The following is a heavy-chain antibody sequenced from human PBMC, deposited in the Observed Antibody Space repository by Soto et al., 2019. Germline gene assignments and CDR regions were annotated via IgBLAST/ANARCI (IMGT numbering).Heavy chain of an antibody. CDR2: ISGSGGST. CDR1: GFTFSSYA. CDR3: AKAWRRDYDYVWGGPETTDYGMDV. J-gene: IGHJ6*02. V-gene: IGHV3-23*01. D-gene: IGHD3-16*01. Sequence: EVQLLESGGGLVQPGGSLRLSCAASGFTFSSYAMSWVRQAPGKGLEWVSAISGSGGSTYYADSVKGRFTISRDNSKNTLYMQMNSLRAEDTAVYYCAKAWRRDYDYVWGGPETTDYGMDVWGQGTTVTVSS.